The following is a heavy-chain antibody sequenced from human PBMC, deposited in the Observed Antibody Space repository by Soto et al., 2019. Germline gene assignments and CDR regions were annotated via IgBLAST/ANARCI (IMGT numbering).Heavy chain of an antibody. D-gene: IGHD1-1*01. Sequence: PGGSLRLSCAASGFPFSRHAMAWVRRAAGGGLEWVATIGSDGSTYYAESVKGRFSISRDNYGNMLHLQLNSLRVEDTGIYFCAKDPYNHRFDSWGQGPLVTVSS. J-gene: IGHJ4*02. V-gene: IGHV3-23*01. CDR1: GFPFSRHA. CDR2: IGSDGST. CDR3: AKDPYNHRFDS.